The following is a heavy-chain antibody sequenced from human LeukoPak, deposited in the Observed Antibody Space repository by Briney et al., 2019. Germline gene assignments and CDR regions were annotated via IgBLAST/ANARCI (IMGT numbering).Heavy chain of an antibody. V-gene: IGHV4-59*08. CDR2: IYYSGST. CDR1: GASISSYY. Sequence: PSETLSLTCTVSGASISSYYWSWLRQPPGKGREGLGYIYYSGSTNYTPSLKSRVTISVDTSKNQFSLKLTSVAAADTAMYYCARGLYDSSGYYHDYWGRGTLVTVSS. D-gene: IGHD3-22*01. CDR3: ARGLYDSSGYYHDY. J-gene: IGHJ4*02.